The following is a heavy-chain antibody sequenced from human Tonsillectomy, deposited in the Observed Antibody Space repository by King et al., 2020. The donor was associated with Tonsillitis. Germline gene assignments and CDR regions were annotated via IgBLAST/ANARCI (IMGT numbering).Heavy chain of an antibody. CDR3: ARDGYCSGGSCKFDY. CDR1: GYTFTSYY. J-gene: IGHJ4*02. CDR2: INPSGGDT. D-gene: IGHD2-15*01. Sequence: RLVQSGAEVKKPGASVKVSCKASGYTFTSYYMHWVRQAPGQGLEWMGIINPSGGDTRYAQKFQGRVTMTRDTSTSTVYMELSSLRSEDTAVYYCARDGYCSGGSCKFDYWGQGTLVTVSS. V-gene: IGHV1-46*03.